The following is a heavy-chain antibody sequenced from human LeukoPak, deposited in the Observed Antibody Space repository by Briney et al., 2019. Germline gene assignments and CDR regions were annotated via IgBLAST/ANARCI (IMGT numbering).Heavy chain of an antibody. Sequence: PGGSLRLSCIASGITFSNTWTTWVRQAPGKGLEWVGRIKSQTDGTVDYAAPVKGRFTISRDDSKNTLYLQMNSLKTEDTAVYYCTTDWLYDYWGQGTLVTVSS. J-gene: IGHJ4*02. D-gene: IGHD5-12*01. V-gene: IGHV3-15*01. CDR1: GITFSNTW. CDR2: IKSQTDGTV. CDR3: TTDWLYDY.